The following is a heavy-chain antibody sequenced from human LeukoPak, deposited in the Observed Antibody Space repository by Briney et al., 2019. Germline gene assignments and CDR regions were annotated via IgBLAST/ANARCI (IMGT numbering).Heavy chain of an antibody. CDR2: IYTSGST. CDR3: ASSVEMATQFDY. J-gene: IGHJ4*02. V-gene: IGHV4-61*02. CDR1: GNSISSGDNY. D-gene: IGHD5-24*01. Sequence: SQTLSLTCTVSGNSISSGDNYWSWIRQPAGKGLEWIGRIYTSGSTNYNPSLKSRVTMSGDTSKNQFSLKLSSVTAADTAVYYCASSVEMATQFDYWGQGTLVTVSS.